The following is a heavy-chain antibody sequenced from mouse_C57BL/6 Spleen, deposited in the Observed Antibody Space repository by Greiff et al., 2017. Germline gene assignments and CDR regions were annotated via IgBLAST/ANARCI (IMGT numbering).Heavy chain of an antibody. V-gene: IGHV1-72*01. Sequence: VQLQQSGAELVKPGASVKLSCKASGYTFTSYWMHWVKQRPGRGLEWIGRIDPTDGGTKYNEKFKGKATLTVDKPSSTAYMQLSSLTSEDSAVXYCARMCTVVPFDYWGQGTTLTVSS. CDR1: GYTFTSYW. CDR2: IDPTDGGT. D-gene: IGHD1-1*01. J-gene: IGHJ2*01. CDR3: ARMCTVVPFDY.